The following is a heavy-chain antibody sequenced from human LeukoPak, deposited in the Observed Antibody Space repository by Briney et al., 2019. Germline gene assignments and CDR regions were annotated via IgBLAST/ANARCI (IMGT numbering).Heavy chain of an antibody. V-gene: IGHV3-30*18. CDR2: ISYDGSNK. Sequence: GRSLRLPCAASGFTFSSFAMHWVRQAPGKGLEWVAVISYDGSNKYYADSMKGRFTISRDNSKNTLFLQMNSLRAEDTAVYYCAKVRSGSFHVIYFDYWGQGTLVTVSS. J-gene: IGHJ4*02. CDR1: GFTFSSFA. CDR3: AKVRSGSFHVIYFDY. D-gene: IGHD1-26*01.